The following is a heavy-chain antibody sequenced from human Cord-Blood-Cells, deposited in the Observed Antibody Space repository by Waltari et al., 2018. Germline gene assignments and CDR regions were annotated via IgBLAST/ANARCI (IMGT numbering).Heavy chain of an antibody. CDR3: ARRRLLTGDY. J-gene: IGHJ4*02. Sequence: VQPQQWGAGLLKPSETLSLTCAVYGGSFSGYYWSWIRQPPGKGLEWIGEINHSGSTNYNPSLKSRVTISVDTSKNQFSLKLSSVTAADTAVYYCARRRLLTGDYWGQGTLVTVSS. CDR1: GGSFSGYY. D-gene: IGHD7-27*01. CDR2: INHSGST. V-gene: IGHV4-34*01.